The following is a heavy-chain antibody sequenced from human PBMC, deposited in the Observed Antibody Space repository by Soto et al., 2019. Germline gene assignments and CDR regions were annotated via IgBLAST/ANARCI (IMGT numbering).Heavy chain of an antibody. CDR1: GYTFTNYA. CDR3: ARGRSTQTTADYYLDF. D-gene: IGHD1-1*01. V-gene: IGHV1-3*01. J-gene: IGHJ4*02. Sequence: QVQLVQSGTEVKKPGASVKLSCKASGYTFTNYAIHWVRQAPGQRLEWMVWINAGNGHTKYSQKFQGRVTVTRDPSATTAYMALSSLTSEDTAEYYCARGRSTQTTADYYLDFWGQGTLVTVSS. CDR2: INAGNGHT.